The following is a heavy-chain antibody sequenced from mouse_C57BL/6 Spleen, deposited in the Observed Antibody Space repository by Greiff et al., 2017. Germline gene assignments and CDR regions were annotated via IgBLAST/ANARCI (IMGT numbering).Heavy chain of an antibody. J-gene: IGHJ4*01. CDR1: GFNIKDYY. Sequence: EVMLVESGAELVRPGASVKLSCTASGFNIKDYYMHWVKQRPEQGLEWIGRIDPEDGDTEYAPKFQGKATMTADTSSNTAYLQLSSLTSEDTAVYYCTPSYYYGSSHYAMDYWGQGTSVTVSS. V-gene: IGHV14-1*01. CDR2: IDPEDGDT. D-gene: IGHD1-1*01. CDR3: TPSYYYGSSHYAMDY.